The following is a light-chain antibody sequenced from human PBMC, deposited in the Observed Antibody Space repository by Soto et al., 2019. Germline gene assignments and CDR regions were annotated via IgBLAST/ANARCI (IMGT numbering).Light chain of an antibody. Sequence: EIVLTQSPGTLSLSPGERATLSCRASRTFASSYLAWYQHKPGQAPRLLIYAASTRATGIPDRFSGSGSGADLTLTISRLEPEDSAVYYCQQYGSSPPYTFGQGTKLEIK. V-gene: IGKV3-20*01. CDR2: AAS. J-gene: IGKJ2*01. CDR1: RTFASSY. CDR3: QQYGSSPPYT.